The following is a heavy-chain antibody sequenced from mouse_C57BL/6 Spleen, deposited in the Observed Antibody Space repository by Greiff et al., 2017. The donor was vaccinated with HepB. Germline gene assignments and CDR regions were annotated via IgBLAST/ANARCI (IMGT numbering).Heavy chain of an antibody. CDR1: GFSLTSYG. CDR3: AILRPVGRYFDV. J-gene: IGHJ1*03. CDR2: IWGVGST. Sequence: VKVVESGPGLVAPSQSLSITCTVSGFSLTSYGVDWVRQSPGKGLEWLGVIWGVGSTNYNSALKSRLSISKDNSKSQVFLKMNSLQTDDTAMYYCAILRPVGRYFDVWGTGTTVTVSS. V-gene: IGHV2-6*01. D-gene: IGHD1-2*01.